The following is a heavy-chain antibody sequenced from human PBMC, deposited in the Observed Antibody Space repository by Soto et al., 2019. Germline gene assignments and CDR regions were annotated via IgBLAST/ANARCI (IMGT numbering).Heavy chain of an antibody. D-gene: IGHD3-22*01. Sequence: QVQLVQSGAEVKKPGASVKVSCKASGYTFTSYGISWVRQAPGQGLERIGWISAYNGNTNYAQELQGRVTMNTDTTTSKAYLALRSLRSDETAVYYCAGDGDYFDSSGYYRGVPWPVGDYWGQGTLVTVSS. V-gene: IGHV1-18*01. CDR1: GYTFTSYG. CDR3: AGDGDYFDSSGYYRGVPWPVGDY. J-gene: IGHJ4*02. CDR2: ISAYNGNT.